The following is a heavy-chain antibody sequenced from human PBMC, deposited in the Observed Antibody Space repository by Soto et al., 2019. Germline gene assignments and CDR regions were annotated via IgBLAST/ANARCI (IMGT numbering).Heavy chain of an antibody. V-gene: IGHV3-30*18. D-gene: IGHD6-19*01. CDR1: GFIFRSYG. CDR3: AKQGIEVAGTDYFDY. CDR2: ISHDGSNA. Sequence: QVQLVESGGGVVQPGTSLRLSCAATGFIFRSYGVHWVRQAPGKGLEWVAVISHDGSNAYYADAVKGRFTISRDNAKNTVYLQMNSLRAEDTAVYYCAKQGIEVAGTDYFDYWGQGALVTVAS. J-gene: IGHJ4*02.